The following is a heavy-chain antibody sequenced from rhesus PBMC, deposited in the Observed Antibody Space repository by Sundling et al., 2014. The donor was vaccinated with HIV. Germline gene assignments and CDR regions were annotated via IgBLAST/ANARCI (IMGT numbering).Heavy chain of an antibody. CDR3: ASVTTAVFDY. CDR1: GGSISGANG. V-gene: IGHV4-76*01. CDR2: IYFSSGKT. J-gene: IGHJ4*01. D-gene: IGHD1-20*01. Sequence: QVQLQESGPGLLKPSETLSLTCAVSGGSISGANGWGWIRQPPGKGLEWIGTIYFSSGKTYYSPSLKSRVTISTDTSKNHFSLKLTSVTAADTAVYFCASVTTAVFDYWGQGLLVTVSS.